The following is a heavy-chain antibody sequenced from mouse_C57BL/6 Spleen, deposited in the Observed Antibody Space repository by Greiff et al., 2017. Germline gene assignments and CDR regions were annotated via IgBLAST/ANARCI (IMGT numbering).Heavy chain of an antibody. V-gene: IGHV1-5*01. CDR2: IYPVNSDT. J-gene: IGHJ1*03. CDR1: GYTFTSYK. CDR3: TRSGLYYYGSSYNWYVDV. Sequence: VQLQQSGTVLARPGASVKMSCKTSGYTFTSYKMHWVKQRPGPGLEWIGAIYPVNSDTSYNQKFKGKAKLTAVTSASTAYMELSSLTNEDSAVYYCTRSGLYYYGSSYNWYVDVWGTGTTVTVSS. D-gene: IGHD1-1*01.